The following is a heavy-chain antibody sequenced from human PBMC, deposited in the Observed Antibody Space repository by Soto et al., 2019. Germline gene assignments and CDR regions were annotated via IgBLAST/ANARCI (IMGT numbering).Heavy chain of an antibody. CDR2: IYYSGST. D-gene: IGHD1-26*01. CDR1: GGSISSGVYY. Sequence: SETLSLTCTVSGGSISSGVYYWSWIRQHPGKGLEWIGYIYYSGSTYYNPSLKSRVTISVDTSKNQFSLKLSSVTAADTAVYYCARVVGIVGATEVIDYWGQGTLVTVSS. V-gene: IGHV4-31*03. CDR3: ARVVGIVGATEVIDY. J-gene: IGHJ4*02.